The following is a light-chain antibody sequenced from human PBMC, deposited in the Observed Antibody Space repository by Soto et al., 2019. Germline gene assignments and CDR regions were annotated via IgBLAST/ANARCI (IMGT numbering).Light chain of an antibody. Sequence: EIVLTQSPGTLSLSPGERATLSCRASQSVSSSYLAWYQQKPGQAPRLLISGASIRATGIPDRFSGSGSGTDFTRTISRLEPEDFAVYYCQQYGSSPYTFGQGTKMEIK. V-gene: IGKV3-20*01. CDR1: QSVSSSY. J-gene: IGKJ2*01. CDR2: GAS. CDR3: QQYGSSPYT.